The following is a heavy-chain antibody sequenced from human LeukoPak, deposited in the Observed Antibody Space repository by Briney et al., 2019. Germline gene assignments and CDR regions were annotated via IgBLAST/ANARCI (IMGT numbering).Heavy chain of an antibody. J-gene: IGHJ3*02. V-gene: IGHV3-7*03. CDR1: GFIFSTYW. CDR3: AKDFGIWAPALDI. D-gene: IGHD3-10*01. Sequence: GGSLRLSCAASGFIFSTYWMTWVRQAPGKGLEWVATIKYDGNEKYYVDSVRGRFTISRDNAKNSLYLQMNSLRAEDTAVYYCAKDFGIWAPALDIWGQGTMVTVSS. CDR2: IKYDGNEK.